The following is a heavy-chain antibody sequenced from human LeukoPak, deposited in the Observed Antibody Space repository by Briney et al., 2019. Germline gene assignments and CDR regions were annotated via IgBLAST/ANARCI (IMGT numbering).Heavy chain of an antibody. CDR3: ARYLWFGSSQRFDY. CDR1: GFTFSSYN. Sequence: GGSLRLSCAASGFTFSSYNMNWVRQAPGKGLEWISYISSSSGTIYYADSVKGRFTISRDNAKNSLYLQMNSLRDEDTAVYYCARYLWFGSSQRFDYWGQGTLVTVSS. CDR2: ISSSSGTI. V-gene: IGHV3-48*02. J-gene: IGHJ4*02. D-gene: IGHD3-10*01.